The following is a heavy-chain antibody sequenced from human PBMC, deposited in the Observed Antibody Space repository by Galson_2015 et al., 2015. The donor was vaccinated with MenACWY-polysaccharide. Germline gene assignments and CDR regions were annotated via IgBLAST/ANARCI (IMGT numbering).Heavy chain of an antibody. V-gene: IGHV3-23*01. CDR3: AREDFCSGGTCYFYDY. J-gene: IGHJ4*02. D-gene: IGHD2-15*01. CDR2: ISGSAGGGTT. Sequence: SLRLSCAASGFIFNTYGMAWARQAPGKGLEWVSAISGSAGGGTTYYAASVKGRFTISKDNSKNTLYLQMNSLRVEDTAVYYCAREDFCSGGTCYFYDYWGQGTLVTVSS. CDR1: GFIFNTYG.